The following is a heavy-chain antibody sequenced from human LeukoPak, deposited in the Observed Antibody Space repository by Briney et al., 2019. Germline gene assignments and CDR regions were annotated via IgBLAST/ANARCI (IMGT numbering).Heavy chain of an antibody. Sequence: PSETLSLTCTVSGGSINNYYWSWIRQPAGKGLEWVGRIFTTGSTDYNPSLESRVSISVDTSKNLFSLHLISVTAADTAVYYCARESKTYDGAGYYHDSWGQGTLVTVSS. CDR3: ARESKTYDGAGYYHDS. CDR1: GGSINNYY. J-gene: IGHJ4*02. V-gene: IGHV4-4*07. CDR2: IFTTGST. D-gene: IGHD3-22*01.